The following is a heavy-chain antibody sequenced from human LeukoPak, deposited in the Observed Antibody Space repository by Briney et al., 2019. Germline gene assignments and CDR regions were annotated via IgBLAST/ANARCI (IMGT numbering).Heavy chain of an antibody. D-gene: IGHD1-26*01. J-gene: IGHJ6*03. V-gene: IGHV4-39*07. CDR1: GGSISSSSYY. CDR3: ARDRGGSGSYFPAMDV. Sequence: SETLSLTCTVSGGSISSSSYYWGWIRQPPGKGLEWIGSIYYSGSTYYNPSLKSRVTISVDTSKNQFSLKLSSVTAADTAVYYCARDRGGSGSYFPAMDVWGKGTTVTVSS. CDR2: IYYSGST.